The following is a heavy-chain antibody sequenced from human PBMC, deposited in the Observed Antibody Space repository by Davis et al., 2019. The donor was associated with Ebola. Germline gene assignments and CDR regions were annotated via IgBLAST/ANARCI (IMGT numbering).Heavy chain of an antibody. Sequence: GGSLRLSCAASGFTFRSYWMSWVRQAPGKGLEWVANIKQDGSEKYYIDSVKGRFTVSRDNAKNSLYLQLNSLRAEDTAMYYCSRLRRAEAENYWGQGTLVTVSS. CDR1: GFTFRSYW. J-gene: IGHJ4*02. V-gene: IGHV3-7*03. D-gene: IGHD1-14*01. CDR3: SRLRRAEAENY. CDR2: IKQDGSEK.